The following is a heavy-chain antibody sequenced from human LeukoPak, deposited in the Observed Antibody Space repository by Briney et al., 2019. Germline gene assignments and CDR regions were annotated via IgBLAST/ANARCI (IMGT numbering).Heavy chain of an antibody. J-gene: IGHJ6*03. CDR3: ARDFRAFSSGWSGYMDV. Sequence: ASVKVSCKVSGYSLTELSIHWVRQAPGKGLEWMGGFDPDDGETPLFAQKFQGRVTMTRDMSTSTVYMELSSLRSEDTAVYYCARDFRAFSSGWSGYMDVWGKGTTVTVSS. D-gene: IGHD6-19*01. CDR2: FDPDDGET. CDR1: GYSLTELS. V-gene: IGHV1-24*01.